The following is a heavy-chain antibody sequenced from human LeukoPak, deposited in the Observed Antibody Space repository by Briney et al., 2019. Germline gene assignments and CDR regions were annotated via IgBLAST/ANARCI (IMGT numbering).Heavy chain of an antibody. Sequence: PSETLSLTCAVSGGSVNSGGYYWSWIRQPAGKGLEWIGRIYTSGSTNYNPSLKSRVTISADTSKNQVSLNLSSVTAADTAVYFCARFGSAAGTGTSFDYWGQGTLVTVSS. D-gene: IGHD6-13*01. J-gene: IGHJ4*02. CDR2: IYTSGST. V-gene: IGHV4-61*02. CDR1: GGSVNSGGYY. CDR3: ARFGSAAGTGTSFDY.